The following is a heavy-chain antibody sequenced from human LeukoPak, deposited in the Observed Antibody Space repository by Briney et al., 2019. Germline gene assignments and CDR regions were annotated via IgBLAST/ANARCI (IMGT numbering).Heavy chain of an antibody. Sequence: PGGSLRLSCAASGFTFSSYSMNWVRQAPGKGLEWVSYISSSSSTIYYADSVKGRFTISRENAKNSLYLQMNSLRVGDTAVYYCARAGSGNRWANYGMDAWGQGTTVIVSS. V-gene: IGHV3-48*01. CDR1: GFTFSSYS. CDR2: ISSSSSTI. CDR3: ARAGSGNRWANYGMDA. D-gene: IGHD1-1*01. J-gene: IGHJ6*02.